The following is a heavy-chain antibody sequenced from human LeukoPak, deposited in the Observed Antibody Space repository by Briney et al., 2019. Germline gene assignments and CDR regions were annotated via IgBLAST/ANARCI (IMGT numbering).Heavy chain of an antibody. J-gene: IGHJ3*02. CDR1: GGSFSGYY. Sequence: KTSETLSLTCAVYGGSFSGYYWSWIRQPPGKGLEWIGEINHSGSTNYNPSLKSRVTISVDTSKNQFSLKLSSVTAADTAVYYCARDRFHYYGSRGSDAFDIWGQGTMVTVSS. CDR3: ARDRFHYYGSRGSDAFDI. V-gene: IGHV4-34*01. D-gene: IGHD3-10*01. CDR2: INHSGST.